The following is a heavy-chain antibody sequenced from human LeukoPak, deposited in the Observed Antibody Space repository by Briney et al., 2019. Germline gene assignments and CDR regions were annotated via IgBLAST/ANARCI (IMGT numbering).Heavy chain of an antibody. Sequence: GGSLRLSCAASGFTFSNYAMTWVRQAPGKWLEWVSGISAGGGTPYFADSVQGRLTISRDNSKNTLYLQMNNLRADDTAVYYCAKLMLRYTYGSADYWGQGTLVTVSS. CDR2: ISAGGGTP. D-gene: IGHD5-18*01. CDR1: GFTFSNYA. J-gene: IGHJ4*02. V-gene: IGHV3-23*01. CDR3: AKLMLRYTYGSADY.